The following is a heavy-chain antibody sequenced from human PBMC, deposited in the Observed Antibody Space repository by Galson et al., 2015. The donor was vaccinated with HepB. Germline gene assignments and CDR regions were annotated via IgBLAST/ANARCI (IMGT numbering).Heavy chain of an antibody. CDR3: TSSNTYYYDSSGYTDAFDI. CDR1: GFTFGDYA. V-gene: IGHV3-49*03. Sequence: SLRLSCAASGFTFGDYAMSWFRQAPGKGLEWVGFIRSKAYGGTTEYAASVKGRFTISRDDSKSIAYLQMNSLKTEDTAVYYCTSSNTYYYDSSGYTDAFDIWGQGTMVTVSS. D-gene: IGHD3-22*01. J-gene: IGHJ3*02. CDR2: IRSKAYGGTT.